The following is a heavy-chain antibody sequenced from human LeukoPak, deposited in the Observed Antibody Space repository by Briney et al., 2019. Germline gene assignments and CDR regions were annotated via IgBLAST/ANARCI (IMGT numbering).Heavy chain of an antibody. Sequence: GGSLRLSCAVSGFTFSNYWMSWVRQGPGKGLERVSSISSSSTYIYYADSVKGRFTISRDNAKNLLYLQMNSLRAEDTAVYFCTREKIVGAASNYWGQGTLVTVSS. J-gene: IGHJ4*02. CDR1: GFTFSNYW. V-gene: IGHV3-21*01. CDR3: TREKIVGAASNY. D-gene: IGHD1-26*01. CDR2: ISSSSTYI.